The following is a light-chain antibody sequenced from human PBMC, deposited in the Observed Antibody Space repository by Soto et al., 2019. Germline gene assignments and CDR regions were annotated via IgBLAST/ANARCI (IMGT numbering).Light chain of an antibody. Sequence: NFTLTRPHSLPESPVKTLSISCNRSSGSIANNYVQWYQQRPASAPTTVIYEHNQKLSAGPDRFSGSTDGSSNSASLTISGLQTEDEADYYCQSYDSDFVVFGGGTKVTVL. V-gene: IGLV6-57*04. CDR3: QSYDSDFVV. CDR2: EHN. J-gene: IGLJ2*01. CDR1: SGSIANNY.